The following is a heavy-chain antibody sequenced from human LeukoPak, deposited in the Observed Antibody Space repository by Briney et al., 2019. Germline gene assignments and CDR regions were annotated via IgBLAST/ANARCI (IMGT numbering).Heavy chain of an antibody. D-gene: IGHD4-23*01. V-gene: IGHV3-23*01. CDR3: AKDGTVVTLYYFDY. CDR1: GFTFSSYA. Sequence: PGGSLRLSCAASGFTFSSYAMSWVRQAPGKGLEWVSAISGSGGSTYYADSVKGRFTISRDNFKNTLYLQMNSLRAEDTAVYYCAKDGTVVTLYYFDYWGQGTLVTVSS. J-gene: IGHJ4*02. CDR2: ISGSGGST.